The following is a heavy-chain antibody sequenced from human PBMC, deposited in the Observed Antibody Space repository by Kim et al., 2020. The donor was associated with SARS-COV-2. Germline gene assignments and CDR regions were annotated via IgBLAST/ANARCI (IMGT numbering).Heavy chain of an antibody. Sequence: TKYYADSVKGRFTISRENAKNSLYLQMNSLRAEDTAVYYCARDLGGYYDYWGQGTLVTVSS. J-gene: IGHJ4*02. D-gene: IGHD3-22*01. V-gene: IGHV3-48*01. CDR2: TK. CDR3: ARDLGGYYDY.